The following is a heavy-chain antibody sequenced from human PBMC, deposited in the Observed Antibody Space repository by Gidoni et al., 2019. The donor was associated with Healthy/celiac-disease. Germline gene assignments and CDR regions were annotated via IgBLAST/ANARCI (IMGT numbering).Heavy chain of an antibody. J-gene: IGHJ6*02. V-gene: IGHV3-73*02. CDR3: TTRDPGIRSSWNEGHYYYYYGMDV. CDR1: GFTFSGAA. Sequence: EVQLVESGGGLVQPGGSLKLSCAASGFTFSGAAMHWVRQASGKGLEWVGRIRSKANSYATAHAASVKGRFTISRDYSKNTAYLQMNSLKTEDTAVYYCTTRDPGIRSSWNEGHYYYYYGMDVWGQGTTVTVSS. D-gene: IGHD6-13*01. CDR2: IRSKANSYAT.